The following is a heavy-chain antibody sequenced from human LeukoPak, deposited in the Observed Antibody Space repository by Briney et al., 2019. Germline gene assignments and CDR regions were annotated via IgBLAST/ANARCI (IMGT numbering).Heavy chain of an antibody. CDR2: IKQDGSEK. CDR1: GFTFSSYW. V-gene: IGHV3-7*01. CDR3: VGETDPTDYYYYYTDV. J-gene: IGHJ6*03. Sequence: GGSLRLSCAASGFTFSSYWMSWVRQAPGKGLEWVANIKQDGSEKYYVDSVKGRFTISRDNAKNSLYLQMNSLRAEDTAVYYCVGETDPTDYYYYYTDVWGKGTTVTVSS.